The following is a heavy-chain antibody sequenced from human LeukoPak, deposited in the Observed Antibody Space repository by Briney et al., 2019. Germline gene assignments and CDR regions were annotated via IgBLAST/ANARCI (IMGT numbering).Heavy chain of an antibody. CDR2: ISGSGGST. V-gene: IGHV3-23*01. D-gene: IGHD2-15*01. J-gene: IGHJ4*02. CDR1: GFTFSSYA. CDR3: AKGPPGYCSGGSCYSYDY. Sequence: PGGSLRLSCAASGFTFSSYAMSWLRQAPGNGLEWVSAISGSGGSTYYADSVKGRFTISRDNSKNTLYLQMNSLRAEDTAVYYCAKGPPGYCSGGSCYSYDYWGQGTLVTVSS.